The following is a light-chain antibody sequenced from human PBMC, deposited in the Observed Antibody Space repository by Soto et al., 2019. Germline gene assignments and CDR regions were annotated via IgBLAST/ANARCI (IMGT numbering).Light chain of an antibody. J-gene: IGKJ1*01. CDR2: GTS. V-gene: IGKV3-15*01. CDR1: QSVGSN. CDR3: QQDKTWPTWT. Sequence: EIVMTQSPATLSVSPGAIVTLSCRASQSVGSNLAWYQQKPGQAPRRLIYGTSTRATGIPARFSGSGSGTEFTLTISSLQSEDFAVYYGQQDKTWPTWTFGQGTKVETK.